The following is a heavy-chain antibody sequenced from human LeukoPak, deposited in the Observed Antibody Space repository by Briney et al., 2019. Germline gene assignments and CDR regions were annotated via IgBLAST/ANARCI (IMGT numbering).Heavy chain of an antibody. V-gene: IGHV1-18*01. D-gene: IGHD4/OR15-4a*01. CDR2: ISAYNGNT. CDR3: ARGGALTSLAY. J-gene: IGHJ4*02. Sequence: GASVKVSCKASGYNFSSHGITWVRQAPGQGLEWMGWISAYNGNTNYAQKLQGRVTMITDTSTSTAYMELRNLRSDDTAVYYCARGGALTSLAYWGQGTPVTVSS. CDR1: GYNFSSHG.